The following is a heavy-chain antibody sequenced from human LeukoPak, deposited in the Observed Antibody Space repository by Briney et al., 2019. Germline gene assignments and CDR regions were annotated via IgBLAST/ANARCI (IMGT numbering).Heavy chain of an antibody. D-gene: IGHD6-13*01. Sequence: GGSLTLSCAASGFTVSGNYMSWVRQATGKGLEWVSLIYRGGTTYYADSVKGRFTISRDNSKNMLYLQMNSLRAEDTAVYYCARDSRGSSWFFDYWGQGALVTVSS. J-gene: IGHJ4*02. CDR2: IYRGGTT. CDR3: ARDSRGSSWFFDY. CDR1: GFTVSGNY. V-gene: IGHV3-53*01.